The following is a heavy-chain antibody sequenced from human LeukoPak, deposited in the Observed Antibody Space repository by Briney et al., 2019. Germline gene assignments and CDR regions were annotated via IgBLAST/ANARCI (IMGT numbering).Heavy chain of an antibody. D-gene: IGHD3-22*01. J-gene: IGHJ4*02. V-gene: IGHV4-34*01. CDR3: ARADTYYYDSSGYGILDY. CDR1: GGSFSGYY. Sequence: SETLSLTCAVYGGSFSGYYWSWIRQPPGKGLEWIGEINHSGSTNYNPSLKSRVTISVDTSKNQFSLKLSSVTAADTAVYYCARADTYYYDSSGYGILDYWGQGTLVTVSS. CDR2: INHSGST.